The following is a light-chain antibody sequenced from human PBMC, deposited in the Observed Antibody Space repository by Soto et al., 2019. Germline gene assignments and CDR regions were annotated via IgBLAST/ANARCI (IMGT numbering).Light chain of an antibody. CDR2: GSS. CDR3: QQYGHSPLLYT. J-gene: IGKJ2*01. CDR1: QSVNSTF. V-gene: IGKV3-20*01. Sequence: EIVLTQSPGTMSLSPGERATLSCRTSQSVNSTFLAWYQQKPGQAHRLLVYGSSTRAAGVPDRFRGSGSVTDFALTISRREPEDFAVYYCQQYGHSPLLYTFGQGTKLGVK.